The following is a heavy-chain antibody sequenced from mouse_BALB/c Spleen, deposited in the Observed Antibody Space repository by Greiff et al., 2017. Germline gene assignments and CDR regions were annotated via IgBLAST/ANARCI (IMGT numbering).Heavy chain of an antibody. D-gene: IGHD1-1*01. CDR1: GYSITSDYA. CDR2: ISYSGST. CDR3: ARMGYYGSSWYFDV. Sequence: EVHLVESGPGLVKPSQSLSLTCTVTGYSITSDYAWNWIRQFPGNKLEWMGYISYSGSTSYNPSLKSRISITRDTSKNQFFLQLNSVTTEDTATYYCARMGYYGSSWYFDVWGAGTTVTVSS. J-gene: IGHJ1*01. V-gene: IGHV3-2*02.